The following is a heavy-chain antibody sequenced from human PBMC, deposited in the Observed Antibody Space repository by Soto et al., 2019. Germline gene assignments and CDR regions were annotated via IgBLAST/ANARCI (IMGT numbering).Heavy chain of an antibody. CDR3: AKDGLYYDVLTGYYARDFDY. CDR2: ISGSGDSP. CDR1: GFTFSNYA. D-gene: IGHD3-9*01. V-gene: IGHV3-23*01. Sequence: EVQLLESGGGLVQPGGSLRLSCAASGFTFSNYAMNWVRQAPGKGLEWVSAISGSGDSPYYADSVKCRFTISRDNSKNTLFLQMNSLRAEDTAVYYCAKDGLYYDVLTGYYARDFDYWGQGTLVTVSS. J-gene: IGHJ4*02.